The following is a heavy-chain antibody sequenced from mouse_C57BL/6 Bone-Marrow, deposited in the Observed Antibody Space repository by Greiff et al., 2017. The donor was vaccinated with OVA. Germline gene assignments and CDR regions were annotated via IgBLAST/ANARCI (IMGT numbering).Heavy chain of an antibody. Sequence: ESGPGLVKPSQSLSLTCSVTGYSITSGYYWNWIRQFPGNQLELMGYISYDGSNNYNPSLKNRISITRDTSKNQFILKLKSVTTEDTAAYYCARGGVTNDDWGKGTTLTVSS. CDR2: ISYDGSN. J-gene: IGHJ2*01. D-gene: IGHD2-13*01. CDR1: GYSITSGYY. CDR3: ARGGVTNDD. V-gene: IGHV3-6*01.